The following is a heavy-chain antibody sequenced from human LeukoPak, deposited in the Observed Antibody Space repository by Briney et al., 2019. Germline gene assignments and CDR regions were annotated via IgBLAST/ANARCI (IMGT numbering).Heavy chain of an antibody. CDR2: ISAYNGNT. CDR1: GYTFTGYY. Sequence: ASVKVSCKASGYTFTGYYMHWVRQAPGQGLEWMGWISAYNGNTNYAQKLQGRVTMTTDTSTSTAYMELRSLRSDDTAVYYCALGRSAFDIWGQGTMVTVSS. J-gene: IGHJ3*02. CDR3: ALGRSAFDI. V-gene: IGHV1-18*04. D-gene: IGHD1-14*01.